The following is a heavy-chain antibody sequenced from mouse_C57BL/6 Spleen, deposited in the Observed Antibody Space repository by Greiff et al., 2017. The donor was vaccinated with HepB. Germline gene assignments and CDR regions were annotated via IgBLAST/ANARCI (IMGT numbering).Heavy chain of an antibody. CDR2: IYPGDGDT. V-gene: IGHV1-82*01. D-gene: IGHD2-12*01. J-gene: IGHJ2*01. Sequence: QVQLQQSGPELVKPGASVKISCKASGYAFSSSWMNWVKQRPGKGLEWIGRIYPGDGDTNYNGKFTGKATLTADKSSSTAYMQLSSLTSEDSAVYFCARDDAVYFDYWGQGTTLTVSS. CDR3: ARDDAVYFDY. CDR1: GYAFSSSW.